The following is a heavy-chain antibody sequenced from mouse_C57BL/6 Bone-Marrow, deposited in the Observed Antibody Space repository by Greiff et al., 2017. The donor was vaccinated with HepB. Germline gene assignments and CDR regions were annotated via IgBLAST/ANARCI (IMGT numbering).Heavy chain of an antibody. J-gene: IGHJ4*01. V-gene: IGHV1-59*01. CDR1: GYTFTSYW. D-gene: IGHD1-1*01. Sequence: QVQLQQPGAELVRPGPSVKLSCKASGYTFTSYWMHWVKQRPGQGLEWIGVIDPSDSYTNYNQKFKGKATLIVDTSSSTAYMQLSSLTSEYSAVYYCARPYYYGSRDYAMDYWGQGTSVTVSS. CDR2: IDPSDSYT. CDR3: ARPYYYGSRDYAMDY.